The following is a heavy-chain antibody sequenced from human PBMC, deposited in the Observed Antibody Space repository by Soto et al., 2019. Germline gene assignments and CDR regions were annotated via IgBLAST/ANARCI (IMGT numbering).Heavy chain of an antibody. V-gene: IGHV1-8*01. J-gene: IGHJ4*02. CDR3: TRLSFSVNLRLPFDS. CDR2: MNLNSGDT. Sequence: HVQLVQSGAEVKKPGASVRVSCKGSGYSFTSFDVHWVRQAPGQGLEWMGWMNLNSGDTVYEQNFQGRVSMTSDTSMRTAYMELSSLKSDDTAVYYCTRLSFSVNLRLPFDSWGQGALMSVSS. CDR1: GYSFTSFD. D-gene: IGHD5-18*01.